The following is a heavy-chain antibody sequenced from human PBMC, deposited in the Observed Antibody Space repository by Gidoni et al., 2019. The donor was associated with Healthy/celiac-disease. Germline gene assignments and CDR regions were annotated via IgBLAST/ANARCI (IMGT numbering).Heavy chain of an antibody. Sequence: ASGFTFSSYAMSWVRQAPGKGLAWVSAISGSGGSTYYADSVKGRFTISRDNSKNTLYLQMNSLRAEDTAVYYCAKDRGYFDWLASGGWFDPWGQGTLVTVSS. V-gene: IGHV3-23*01. CDR2: ISGSGGST. D-gene: IGHD3-9*01. CDR1: GFTFSSYA. J-gene: IGHJ5*02. CDR3: AKDRGYFDWLASGGWFDP.